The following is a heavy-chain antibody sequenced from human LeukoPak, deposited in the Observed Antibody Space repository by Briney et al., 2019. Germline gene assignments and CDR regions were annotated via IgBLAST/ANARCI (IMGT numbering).Heavy chain of an antibody. Sequence: SETLSLTCTVSGGSISSSSYYWGWIRQPPGKGLEWIGSIYYSGSTYYNPSLKSRVTISVDTSKNQFSLKLSSVTAADTAVYYCARGHCSSTSCYLRYWFDPWGQGTLVTVSS. D-gene: IGHD2-2*01. CDR1: GGSISSSSYY. CDR2: IYYSGST. V-gene: IGHV4-39*01. CDR3: ARGHCSSTSCYLRYWFDP. J-gene: IGHJ5*02.